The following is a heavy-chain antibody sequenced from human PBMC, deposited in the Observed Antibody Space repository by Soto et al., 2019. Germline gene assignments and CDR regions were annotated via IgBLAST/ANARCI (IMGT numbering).Heavy chain of an antibody. Sequence: QVQLVQSGAEVKKPGSSVKVSCKASGGTFSSYTISWVRQAPGQGLEWMGRIIPILGIANYAQKFQGRVTITADKSTNTAYLELSSLRAEDTAVYYCARTTPYYGGNGPFDYWGQGTLVTVSS. V-gene: IGHV1-69*02. CDR2: IIPILGIA. CDR3: ARTTPYYGGNGPFDY. CDR1: GGTFSSYT. J-gene: IGHJ4*02. D-gene: IGHD4-17*01.